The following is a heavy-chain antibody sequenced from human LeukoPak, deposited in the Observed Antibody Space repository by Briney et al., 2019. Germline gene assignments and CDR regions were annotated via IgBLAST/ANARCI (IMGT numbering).Heavy chain of an antibody. CDR1: GFTFSNAW. CDR3: TSSSSWVNYYYYYMDV. D-gene: IGHD6-6*01. Sequence: GGSLRLSCAASGFTFSNAWMSWGRQAPGEGLEWGGRIKSKTDGGTTDYAAPVKGRFTISRYDSKNTLYLQMNSLKTEDTAVYYCTSSSSWVNYYYYYMDVWGKGTTVTVS. CDR2: IKSKTDGGTT. J-gene: IGHJ6*03. V-gene: IGHV3-15*01.